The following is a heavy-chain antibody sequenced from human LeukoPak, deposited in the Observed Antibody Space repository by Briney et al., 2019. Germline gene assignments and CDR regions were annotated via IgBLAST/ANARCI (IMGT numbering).Heavy chain of an antibody. D-gene: IGHD3-22*01. J-gene: IGHJ4*02. V-gene: IGHV4-59*01. Sequence: SETLSLTCTVSAGSISSNYWSWIRQPPGKGLEWIGYIHYSGSTNYNPSLQSRVTTSVDMSKNQFSLKLRSVTAADTAVYYCARRYYDSSGYYYFEYWGQGTLVTVSS. CDR3: ARRYYDSSGYYYFEY. CDR1: AGSISSNY. CDR2: IHYSGST.